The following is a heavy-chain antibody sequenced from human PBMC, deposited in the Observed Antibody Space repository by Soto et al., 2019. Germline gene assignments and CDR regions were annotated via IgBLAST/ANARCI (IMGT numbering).Heavy chain of an antibody. J-gene: IGHJ6*02. V-gene: IGHV3-33*01. D-gene: IGHD3-3*01. CDR1: RFSFSSFG. CDR2: IWFDGSNK. CDR3: ARDPWEAIFGVDIHWYGMDV. Sequence: QVQLVESGGGEVQPGKSLRLSCAASRFSFSSFGMHWVRQAPGKGLEWVAFIWFDGSNKYYADSVKGRFTISRDNSKNTLYLQMNSLRAEDTAVYYCARDPWEAIFGVDIHWYGMDVWGQGTAVTVSS.